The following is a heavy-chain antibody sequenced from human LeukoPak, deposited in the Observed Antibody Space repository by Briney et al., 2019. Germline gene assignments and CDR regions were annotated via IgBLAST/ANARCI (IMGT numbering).Heavy chain of an antibody. CDR1: GGSFSGYY. CDR3: ARAYGDYVDYYFDY. CDR2: IYYSGST. D-gene: IGHD4-17*01. V-gene: IGHV4-59*01. J-gene: IGHJ4*02. Sequence: KPSETLSLTCAVYGGSFSGYYWSWIRQPPGKGLEWIGYIYYSGSTNYNPSLKSRVTIPVDTSKNQFSLKLSSVTAADTAVYYCARAYGDYVDYYFDYWGQGTLVTVSS.